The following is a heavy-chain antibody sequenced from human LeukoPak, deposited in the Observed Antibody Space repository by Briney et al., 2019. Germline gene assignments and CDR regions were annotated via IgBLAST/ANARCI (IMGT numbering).Heavy chain of an antibody. V-gene: IGHV3-21*01. CDR3: AKRPDSYYYDSSGYYYDY. CDR2: ISSSSSYI. J-gene: IGHJ4*02. CDR1: GFTFSGYS. D-gene: IGHD3-22*01. Sequence: GGSLRLSCAASGFTFSGYSMNWVRQAPGKGLEWVSSISSSSSYIYYADSVKDRFTISRDNSKNTLYLQMNSLRAEDTAVYYCAKRPDSYYYDSSGYYYDYWGQGTLVTVSS.